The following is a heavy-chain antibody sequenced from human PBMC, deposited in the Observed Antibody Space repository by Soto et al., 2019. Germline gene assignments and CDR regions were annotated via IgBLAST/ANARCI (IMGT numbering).Heavy chain of an antibody. CDR1: GGSISSGGYY. CDR2: IYYSGST. D-gene: IGHD2-15*01. J-gene: IGHJ3*02. V-gene: IGHV4-31*03. Sequence: SETLSLTCTVSGGSISSGGYYWSWIRQHPGKGLEWIGYIYYSGSTYYNPSLKSRVTISVDTSKNQFSLKLSSVTAADTAVYYCARDVAVVVVAGTSDAFDIWGQGTMVTVSS. CDR3: ARDVAVVVVAGTSDAFDI.